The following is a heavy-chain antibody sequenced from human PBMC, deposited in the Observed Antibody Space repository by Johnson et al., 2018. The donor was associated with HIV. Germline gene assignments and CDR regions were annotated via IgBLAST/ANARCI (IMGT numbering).Heavy chain of an antibody. Sequence: VQLVESGGGLVKPGGSLRLSCGASGFTFSSHHMHWVRQAPGKGLEHVSAISGNGGSTYYANSVKGRFTISRDNFKNTLYLQMGSLTAEDMAVYYCARRRYSTSWQEAFDIWGRGTMVTVSS. CDR1: GFTFSSHH. CDR2: ISGNGGST. V-gene: IGHV3-64*01. J-gene: IGHJ3*02. CDR3: ARRRYSTSWQEAFDI. D-gene: IGHD6-13*01.